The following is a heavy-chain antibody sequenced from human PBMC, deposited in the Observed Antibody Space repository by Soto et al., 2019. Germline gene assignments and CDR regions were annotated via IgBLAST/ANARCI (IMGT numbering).Heavy chain of an antibody. J-gene: IGHJ5*02. V-gene: IGHV4-59*01. CDR2: IYYSGST. D-gene: IGHD3-3*01. CDR1: GGSISSYY. Sequence: QVQLQESGPGLVKPSETLSLTCTVSGGSISSYYWSWIRQPPGKGLEWIGYIYYSGSTNYNPSLKSPVPISVDTAKNQFSLKLSSVTAADTAVYYCARGVDDFWSGYYSWFDPWGQGTLVTVSS. CDR3: ARGVDDFWSGYYSWFDP.